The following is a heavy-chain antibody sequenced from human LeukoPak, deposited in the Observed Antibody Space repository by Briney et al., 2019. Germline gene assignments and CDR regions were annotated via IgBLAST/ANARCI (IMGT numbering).Heavy chain of an antibody. D-gene: IGHD3-3*01. V-gene: IGHV1-69*04. Sequence: GASVKVSCKASGGTFSSYAISWVRQAPRQGLEWMGRIIPILGIANYAQKFQGRVTITADKSTSTAYMELSSLRSEDTAVYYCARDLGVRFLEWPDDFQHWGQGTLVTVSS. J-gene: IGHJ1*01. CDR2: IIPILGIA. CDR1: GGTFSSYA. CDR3: ARDLGVRFLEWPDDFQH.